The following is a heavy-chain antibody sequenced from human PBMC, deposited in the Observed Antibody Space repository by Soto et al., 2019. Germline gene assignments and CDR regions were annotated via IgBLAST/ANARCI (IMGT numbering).Heavy chain of an antibody. CDR1: GGSFSGYY. CDR2: INHSGST. J-gene: IGHJ6*02. CDR3: ASGVALRDIWDYYYYGMDV. V-gene: IGHV4-34*01. D-gene: IGHD5-12*01. Sequence: SETLSLTCAVYGGSFSGYYWSWIRQPPGKGLEWIGEINHSGSTNYNPSIKSRVTISVDTSKNQFSLKLSSVTAADTAVYYCASGVALRDIWDYYYYGMDVWGQGTTVTVSS.